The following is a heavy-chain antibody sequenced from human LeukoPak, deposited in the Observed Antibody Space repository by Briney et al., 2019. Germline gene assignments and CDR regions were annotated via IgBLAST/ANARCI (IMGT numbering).Heavy chain of an antibody. CDR2: INAGNGNT. J-gene: IGHJ4*02. Sequence: ASVKVSCKASGYTFTSYAMHLVRQAPGQRLEWMGWINAGNGNTKYSQKFQGRVTITRDTSASTAYMELSSLRSEDTAVYYCARGVEVRGVITSPLFDYWGQGTLVTVSS. CDR3: ARGVEVRGVITSPLFDY. D-gene: IGHD3-10*01. CDR1: GYTFTSYA. V-gene: IGHV1-3*01.